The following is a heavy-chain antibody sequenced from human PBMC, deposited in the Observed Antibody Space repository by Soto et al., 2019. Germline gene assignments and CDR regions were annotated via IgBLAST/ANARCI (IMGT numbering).Heavy chain of an antibody. CDR1: GGSISSGDYY. Sequence: SETLSLTCTVSGGSISSGDYYWSWIRQPPGKGLEWIGYIYYSGSTYYNPSLKSRVTISVDTSKNQFSLKLSSVTAADTAVYYCARDSAPLGYCGGDCGGYWGQGTLVTVSS. J-gene: IGHJ4*02. V-gene: IGHV4-30-4*01. CDR2: IYYSGST. D-gene: IGHD2-21*02. CDR3: ARDSAPLGYCGGDCGGY.